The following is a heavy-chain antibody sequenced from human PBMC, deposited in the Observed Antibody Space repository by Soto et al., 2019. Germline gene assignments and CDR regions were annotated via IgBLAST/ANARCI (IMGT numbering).Heavy chain of an antibody. V-gene: IGHV1-18*04. D-gene: IGHD1-26*01. CDR1: LCTFTSYC. CDR2: ISAYNGNT. CDR3: ARGVIVGAYYYYYGMDV. J-gene: IGHJ6*02. Sequence: AGVAVSCLPSLCTFTSYCSILVRQAPAEGLEWMGWISAYNGNTDYAQKLQDSPTLTTDTSTSIAYMELRSLRSHDTAVYSGARGVIVGAYYYYYGMDVWGQGTPVTVSS.